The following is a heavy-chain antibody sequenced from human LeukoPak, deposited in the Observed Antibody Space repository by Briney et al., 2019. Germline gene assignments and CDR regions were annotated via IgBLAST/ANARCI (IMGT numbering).Heavy chain of an antibody. CDR1: GFTFSSYS. CDR2: ISSSSSYI. CDR3: ARDSAGAALIVGATALDY. V-gene: IGHV3-21*01. Sequence: PGGSLRLSCEASGFTFSSYSMNWVRQAPGKGLEWVSSISSSSSYIYYADSVKGRFTISRDNAKNSLYLQMSSLRAEDTAVYYCARDSAGAALIVGATALDYWGQGTLVTVSS. J-gene: IGHJ4*02. D-gene: IGHD1-26*01.